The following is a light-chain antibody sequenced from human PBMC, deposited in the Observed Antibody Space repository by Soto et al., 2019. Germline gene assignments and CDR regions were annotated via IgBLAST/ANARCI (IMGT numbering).Light chain of an antibody. V-gene: IGLV2-14*01. Sequence: LTQPASVSWSPGQSITISCTGTSSDVGGYNYVSWYQQHPGKAPKLMIYEVSNRPSGVSNRFSGSKSGNTASLTISGLQAEDEADYYCSSYTSSSTYVFGTGTKGTVL. J-gene: IGLJ1*01. CDR2: EVS. CDR3: SSYTSSSTYV. CDR1: SSDVGGYNY.